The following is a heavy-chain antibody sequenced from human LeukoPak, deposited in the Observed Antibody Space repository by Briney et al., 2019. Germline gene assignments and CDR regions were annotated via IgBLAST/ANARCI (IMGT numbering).Heavy chain of an antibody. CDR1: GGTFSSYA. V-gene: IGHV1-69*05. Sequence: SVKVSCKASGGTFSSYAISWVRQAPGQGLEWMGGIIPIFGTANYAQKFQGRVTITTDESTSTAYMELSSLRSEDTAVYYCARGGYDGSGYYYYHYYMDVWGKGTTVTVSS. CDR2: IIPIFGTA. J-gene: IGHJ6*03. CDR3: ARGGYDGSGYYYYHYYMDV. D-gene: IGHD3-22*01.